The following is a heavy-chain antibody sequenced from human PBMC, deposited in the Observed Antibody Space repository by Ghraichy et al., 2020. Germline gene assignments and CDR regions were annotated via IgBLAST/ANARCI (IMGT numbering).Heavy chain of an antibody. Sequence: SETLSLTCAVSGGSISSSNWWSWVRQPPGKGLEWIGEIYHSGSTNYNPSLKSRVTISVDKSKNQFSLKLSSVTAADTAVYYCARAPPGSSGWYVGWFDPWGQGTLATVSS. V-gene: IGHV4-4*02. D-gene: IGHD6-19*01. CDR1: GGSISSSNW. CDR3: ARAPPGSSGWYVGWFDP. CDR2: IYHSGST. J-gene: IGHJ5*02.